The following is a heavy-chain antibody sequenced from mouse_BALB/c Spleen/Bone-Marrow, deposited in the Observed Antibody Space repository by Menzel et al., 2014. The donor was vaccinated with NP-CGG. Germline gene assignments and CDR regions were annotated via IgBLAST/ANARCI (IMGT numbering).Heavy chain of an antibody. CDR3: VRHGYFGNYYYALDY. D-gene: IGHD2-1*01. J-gene: IGHJ4*01. Sequence: DVMLVESGGGLVQPKGSLKLSCAASGFTFNTYAMNWVRQAPGKGLEWVARIRSKSNNYATYYADSVKDRFTISRDDSQNMLYLQMNNLKTEGTAMYYCVRHGYFGNYYYALDYWGQGTSVTVSS. V-gene: IGHV10-1*02. CDR2: IRSKSNNYAT. CDR1: GFTFNTYA.